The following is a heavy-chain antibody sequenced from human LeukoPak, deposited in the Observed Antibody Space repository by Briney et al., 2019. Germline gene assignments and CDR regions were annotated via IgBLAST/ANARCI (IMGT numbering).Heavy chain of an antibody. D-gene: IGHD6-19*01. V-gene: IGHV1-69*05. CDR1: GYTFTSYG. CDR3: ARVYSSGWYLGNWFDP. CDR2: IIPIFGTA. J-gene: IGHJ5*02. Sequence: ASVKVSCKASGYTFTSYGISWVRQAPGQGLEWMGRIIPIFGTANYAQKFQGRVTITTDESTSTAYMELSSLRSEDTAVYYCARVYSSGWYLGNWFDPWGQGTLVTVSS.